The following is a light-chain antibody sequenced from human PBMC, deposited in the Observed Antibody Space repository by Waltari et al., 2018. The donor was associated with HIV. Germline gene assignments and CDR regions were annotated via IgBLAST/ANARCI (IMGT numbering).Light chain of an antibody. CDR3: QQYNSYPLT. CDR2: KAS. Sequence: IQMTQSPSTPSASVGDSVTITCRASQSTSSWLAWYQQKPGKAPKLLIYKASSLESGVPSRFSGSGSGTEFTLTISSLQPDDFATYYCQQYNSYPLTFGGGTKVEIK. V-gene: IGKV1-5*03. CDR1: QSTSSW. J-gene: IGKJ4*01.